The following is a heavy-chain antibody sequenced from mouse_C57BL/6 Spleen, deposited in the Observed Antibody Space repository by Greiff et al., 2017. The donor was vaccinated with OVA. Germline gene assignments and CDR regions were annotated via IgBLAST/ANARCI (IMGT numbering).Heavy chain of an antibody. CDR3: ARVYDGYPLFAY. J-gene: IGHJ3*01. V-gene: IGHV1-52*01. CDR2: IDPSDSET. Sequence: QVHVKQPGAELVRPGSSVKLSCKASGYTFTSYWMHWVKQRPIQGLEWIGNIDPSDSETHYNQKFKDKATLTVDKTSSTAYMQLSSLTSEDSAVYYCARVYDGYPLFAYWGQGTLVTVSA. CDR1: GYTFTSYW. D-gene: IGHD2-3*01.